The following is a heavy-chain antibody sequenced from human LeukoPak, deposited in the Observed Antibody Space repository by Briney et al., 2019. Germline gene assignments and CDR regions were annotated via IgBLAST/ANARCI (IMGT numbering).Heavy chain of an antibody. J-gene: IGHJ4*02. D-gene: IGHD3-10*01. CDR3: ATLLLWFGENKNVDY. V-gene: IGHV3-7*01. CDR1: GFTFSSYW. CDR2: IKQDGSEK. Sequence: GGSLRLSCAASGFTFSSYWMSWVRQAPGKGLEWVANIKQDGSEKYYVDSVKGRFTISRDNAKNTLYLQMNSLRAEDTAVYYCATLLLWFGENKNVDYWGQGTLVTVSS.